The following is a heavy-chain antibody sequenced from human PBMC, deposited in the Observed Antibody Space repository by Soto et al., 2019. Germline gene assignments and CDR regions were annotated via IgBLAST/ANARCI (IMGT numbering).Heavy chain of an antibody. CDR3: VGLVGATPPSYYYYGMDV. D-gene: IGHD1-26*01. J-gene: IGHJ6*02. CDR1: GGSISSYY. CDR2: IYYSGST. V-gene: IGHV4-59*08. Sequence: TSETLSLTCTVSGGSISSYYWSWIRQPPGKGLEWIGYIYYSGSTNYNPSLKSRVTISVDTSKNQFSLKLSSVTAADTAVYYCVGLVGATPPSYYYYGMDVWGQGTTVTVSS.